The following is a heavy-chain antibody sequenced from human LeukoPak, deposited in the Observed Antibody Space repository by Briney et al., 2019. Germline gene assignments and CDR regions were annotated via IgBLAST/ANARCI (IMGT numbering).Heavy chain of an antibody. D-gene: IGHD3-3*01. CDR3: AKVNDFWSGHFDY. CDR2: ISGSGGAT. Sequence: GGSLRLFCAASGFTFSSYAMSWVRQAPGKGLEWVSAISGSGGATYYADSVKGRFNISRDNSKNTLYLQMNSLRAEDTAVYYCAKVNDFWSGHFDYWGQGTLVTVSS. V-gene: IGHV3-23*01. J-gene: IGHJ4*02. CDR1: GFTFSSYA.